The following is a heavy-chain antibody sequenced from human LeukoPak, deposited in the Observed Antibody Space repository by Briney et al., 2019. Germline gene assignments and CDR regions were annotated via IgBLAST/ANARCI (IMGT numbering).Heavy chain of an antibody. CDR2: INHSGST. D-gene: IGHD4-4*01. Sequence: GSLRLSCAASGFTFSDYYMSWIRQPPGKGLEWIGEINHSGSTNYNPSLKSRVTISVDTSKNQFSLKLSSVTAADTAVYYRASLHDYSNYVGYWGQGTLVTVSS. CDR3: ASLHDYSNYVGY. V-gene: IGHV4-34*01. CDR1: GFTFSDYY. J-gene: IGHJ4*02.